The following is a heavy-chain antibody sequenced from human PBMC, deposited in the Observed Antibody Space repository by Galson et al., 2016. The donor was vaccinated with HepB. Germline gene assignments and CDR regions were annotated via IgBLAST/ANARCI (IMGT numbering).Heavy chain of an antibody. V-gene: IGHV3-21*01. CDR3: AKVATTWFDP. CDR1: GFTFSDYG. D-gene: IGHD5-12*01. Sequence: SLRLSCAASGFTFSDYGMHWVRQAPGKGLEWVSSISFSTSYIYYADSVKGRFTISRDNAKNSLYLQMNSLRAEDTAVYYCAKVATTWFDPWGQGTLVTVSS. CDR2: ISFSTSYI. J-gene: IGHJ5*02.